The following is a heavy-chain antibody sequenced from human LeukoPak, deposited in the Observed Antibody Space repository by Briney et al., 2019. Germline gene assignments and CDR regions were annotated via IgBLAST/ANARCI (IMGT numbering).Heavy chain of an antibody. CDR1: GFTFSSYA. D-gene: IGHD2-2*02. CDR3: ARGRVPAAIVDDAFDI. V-gene: IGHV3-23*01. CDR2: ISGTGGST. J-gene: IGHJ3*02. Sequence: GGSLRLSCAASGFTFSSYAMSWVRQAPGKGLEWVSAISGTGGSTYYADSVKGRFTISRDNAKNSLYLQMNSLRAEDTAVYYCARGRVPAAIVDDAFDIWGQGTMVTVSS.